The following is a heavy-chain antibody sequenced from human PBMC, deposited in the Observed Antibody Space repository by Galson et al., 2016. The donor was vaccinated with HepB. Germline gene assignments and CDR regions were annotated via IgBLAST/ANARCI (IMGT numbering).Heavy chain of an antibody. CDR3: ARVYCSSTSCQPGAY. Sequence: LRLSCAGSGFDFDSYDMSWVRQAPGKGLEWVSGISGSGVRTYYADSVRGRFTISRDNAKNSLYLQMNSLRAEDTAVYYCARVYCSSTSCQPGAYWGQGTLVTVSS. D-gene: IGHD2-2*01. J-gene: IGHJ4*02. CDR1: GFDFDSYD. CDR2: ISGSGVRT. V-gene: IGHV3-23*01.